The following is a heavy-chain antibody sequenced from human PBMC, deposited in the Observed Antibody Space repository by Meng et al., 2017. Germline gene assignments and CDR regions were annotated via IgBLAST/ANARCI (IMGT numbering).Heavy chain of an antibody. V-gene: IGHV4-30-4*01. CDR1: GASISSAVF. J-gene: IGHJ5*02. D-gene: IGHD2-2*02. CDR2: ISYSGAT. Sequence: QVQLQESGPGLVRPSQTLSLTCTVSGASISSAVFWIWIRQPPGKDLEWIGYISYSGATHYNPSLKSRLTISVDTAKNQFPLSLSSVTAADTAVYYCARVVGDCASCYKGWFDPWGQGTLVTVSS. CDR3: ARVVGDCASCYKGWFDP.